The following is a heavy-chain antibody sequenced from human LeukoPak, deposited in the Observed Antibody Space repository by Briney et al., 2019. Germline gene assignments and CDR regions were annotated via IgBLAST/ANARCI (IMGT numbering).Heavy chain of an antibody. Sequence: GESLKIPCKGSGYIFTTYWIGWVHQLPGRGLEWMGIIYPGDSNTRYSPSFQVQVTISADKSISTDFLQWSSLKASDTAMYYCARRGYDNYTCPGYWGEGTLVTVSS. CDR2: IYPGDSNT. V-gene: IGHV5-51*07. J-gene: IGHJ4*02. CDR1: GYIFTTYW. D-gene: IGHD3-9*01. CDR3: ARRGYDNYTCPGY.